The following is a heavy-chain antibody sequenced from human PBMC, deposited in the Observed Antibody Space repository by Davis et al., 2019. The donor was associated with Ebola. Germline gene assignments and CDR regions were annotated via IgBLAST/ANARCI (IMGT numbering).Heavy chain of an antibody. J-gene: IGHJ5*02. D-gene: IGHD2-15*01. V-gene: IGHV3-23*01. CDR1: GFTFSSYA. Sequence: PGGSLTLSCAASGFTFSSYAMSWVRQAPGQGLEWVSAISGSGGSTYYADSVKGRFTISRDNSKNTLYLQMNSLRAEDTAVYYCVRGVVAATYSWFDPWGQGTLVTVPS. CDR3: VRGVVAATYSWFDP. CDR2: ISGSGGST.